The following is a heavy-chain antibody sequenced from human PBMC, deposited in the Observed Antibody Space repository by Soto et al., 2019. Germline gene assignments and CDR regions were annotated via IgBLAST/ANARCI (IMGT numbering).Heavy chain of an antibody. J-gene: IGHJ6*02. CDR2: ISYDGSNK. CDR1: GFTFSSYA. CDR3: ARGGVVVEAAREWGYGMDV. Sequence: QVQLVESGGGVVQPGRSLRLSCAASGFTFSSYAMHWVRQAPGKGLEWVALISYDGSNKYYADSVKGRFTISRDNSRNTLYLQMNSLRAEDTAVYYCARGGVVVEAAREWGYGMDVWGQGTTVNVSS. V-gene: IGHV3-30-3*01. D-gene: IGHD2-15*01.